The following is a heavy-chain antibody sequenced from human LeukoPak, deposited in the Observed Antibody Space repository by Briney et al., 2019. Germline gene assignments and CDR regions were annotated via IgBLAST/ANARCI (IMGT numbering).Heavy chain of an antibody. CDR1: GFTFSSYA. CDR3: AKKGRYYDSSGYYSLDY. CDR2: IGGSGGST. Sequence: GGSLRLSCAASGFTFSSYAMSWVRQAPGKGLEWVSAIGGSGGSTYYADSVKGRLTISRDNSKNTLYLQMNSLRAEDTAVYYCAKKGRYYDSSGYYSLDYWGQGTLVTASS. V-gene: IGHV3-23*01. D-gene: IGHD3-22*01. J-gene: IGHJ4*02.